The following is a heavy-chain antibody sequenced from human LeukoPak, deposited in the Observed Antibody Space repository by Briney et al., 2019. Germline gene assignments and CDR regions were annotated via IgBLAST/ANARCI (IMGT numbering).Heavy chain of an antibody. Sequence: GGSLRLSCAASGFSFRSYAMSWVRQAPGKGLEWVSAISGSGGSTYYADSVKGRFTISRDNPKNTLYLQMNSLRAEDTAVYYCAKAPYDFWSGYPPCAFDIWGQGTMVTVSS. V-gene: IGHV3-23*01. CDR3: AKAPYDFWSGYPPCAFDI. J-gene: IGHJ3*02. CDR1: GFSFRSYA. CDR2: ISGSGGST. D-gene: IGHD3-3*01.